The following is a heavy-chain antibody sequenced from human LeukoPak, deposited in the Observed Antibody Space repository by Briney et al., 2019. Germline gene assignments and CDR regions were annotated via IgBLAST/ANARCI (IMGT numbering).Heavy chain of an antibody. V-gene: IGHV4-4*02. CDR1: GGSISSSNW. CDR3: ARHDKGFDY. D-gene: IGHD3-22*01. J-gene: IGHJ4*02. CDR2: IYSSGTI. Sequence: SGTLSLTCGVSGGSISSSNWWSWVRQPPGKGLEWLGYIYSSGTINFNPSLKSRLTMSVDTSKNQFSLKLSSVTAADTAVYYCARHDKGFDYWGQGTLVTVSA.